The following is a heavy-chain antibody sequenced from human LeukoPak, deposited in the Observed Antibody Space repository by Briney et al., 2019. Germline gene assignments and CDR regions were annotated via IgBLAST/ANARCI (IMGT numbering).Heavy chain of an antibody. D-gene: IGHD1-26*01. CDR3: VRDTREY. J-gene: IGHJ4*02. CDR2: ISTTGDRI. Sequence: PGGSLRLSCAASGFTFSSYEMNLVPQAPGKGLEWISYISTTGDRIQYADSVKGRFTISRDNAKNSLYLQMNSLRAEDTAVYYCVRDTREYWGEGTVVTVSS. V-gene: IGHV3-48*03. CDR1: GFTFSSYE.